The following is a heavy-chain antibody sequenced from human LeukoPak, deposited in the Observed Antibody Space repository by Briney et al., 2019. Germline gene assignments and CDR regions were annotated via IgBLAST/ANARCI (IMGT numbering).Heavy chain of an antibody. J-gene: IGHJ5*02. Sequence: SETLSLTCTVSGGSISSSSYYWGWIRQPPGKGLEWIGRIYTSGSTNYNPSLKSRVTISVDRSKNQFSLMLRSVTAADTAAYYCARAVGSSESNWFDPWGQGTLATVSS. D-gene: IGHD1-26*01. CDR1: GGSISSSSYY. CDR3: ARAVGSSESNWFDP. V-gene: IGHV4-39*07. CDR2: IYTSGST.